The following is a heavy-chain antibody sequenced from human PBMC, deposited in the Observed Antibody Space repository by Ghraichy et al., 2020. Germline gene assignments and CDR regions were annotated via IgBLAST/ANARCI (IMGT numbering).Heavy chain of an antibody. CDR1: GFTFSNSA. V-gene: IGHV3-23*01. Sequence: GGSLRLSCAASGFTFSNSAVSWVRQAPGKGLEWVSSISGSGSSTNYADSVKGRFTISRDNFKSTLYLQMSSLRDDDTAVYYCAKHIESPPSSMDVWGQGTTFT. CDR2: ISGSGSST. CDR3: AKHIESPPSSMDV. J-gene: IGHJ6*02.